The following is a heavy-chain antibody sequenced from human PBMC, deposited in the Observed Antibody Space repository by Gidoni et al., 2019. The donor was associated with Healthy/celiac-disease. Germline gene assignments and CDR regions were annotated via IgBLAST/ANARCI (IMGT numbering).Heavy chain of an antibody. CDR3: ARDGAVSSSWYSWFDP. Sequence: QVQLQESGPGLVKPSETLSLTCTVSGGSISSYYWSWIRQPPGKGLEWIGYIYYSGSTNYNPSLKSRVTISVDTSKNQFSLKLSSVTAADTAVYYCARDGAVSSSWYSWFDPWGQGTLVTVSS. D-gene: IGHD6-13*01. CDR1: GGSISSYY. J-gene: IGHJ5*02. CDR2: IYYSGST. V-gene: IGHV4-59*01.